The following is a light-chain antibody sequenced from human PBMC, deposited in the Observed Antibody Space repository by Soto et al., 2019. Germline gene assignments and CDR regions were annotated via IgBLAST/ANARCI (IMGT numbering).Light chain of an antibody. CDR3: QQTFSTPWT. J-gene: IGKJ1*01. Sequence: DIQMTQSPSSLSASVGDRVTISCRASQGISIYLNWYQQKPGKAPKLLIYGASTLQSGVPSRFGGSGSVTDFTLTIRSLQTEDFASYYCQQTFSTPWTFGQGTNVEIK. CDR1: QGISIY. V-gene: IGKV1-39*01. CDR2: GAS.